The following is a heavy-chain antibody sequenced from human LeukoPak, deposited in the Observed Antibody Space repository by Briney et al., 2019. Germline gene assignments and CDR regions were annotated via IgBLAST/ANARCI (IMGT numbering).Heavy chain of an antibody. CDR3: ARDAEYYDFWSGYAAGWFDP. D-gene: IGHD3-3*01. V-gene: IGHV3-7*01. J-gene: IGHJ5*02. CDR2: IKQDGSEK. CDR1: GFTFSSYW. Sequence: AGGSLRLSCAASGFTFSSYWMSWVRQAPGKGLEWVANIKQDGSEKYYVDSVKGRFTISRDNAKNSLYLQMNSLRAEDTAVYYCARDAEYYDFWSGYAAGWFDPWGQGTLVTVSS.